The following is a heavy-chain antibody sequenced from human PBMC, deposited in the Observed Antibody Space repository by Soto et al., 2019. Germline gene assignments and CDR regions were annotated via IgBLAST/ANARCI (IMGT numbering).Heavy chain of an antibody. CDR3: AREYGSGSYYYYGMDV. CDR1: GYTFTGYY. V-gene: IGHV1-2*02. Sequence: GASVKVSCKASGYTFTGYYMHWVRQAPGQGLEWMGWINPNSGGTNYAQKFQGRVTMTRDTSISTAYMELSRLRSDDTAVYYCAREYGSGSYYYYGMDVWGQGTTVTV. D-gene: IGHD3-10*01. J-gene: IGHJ6*02. CDR2: INPNSGGT.